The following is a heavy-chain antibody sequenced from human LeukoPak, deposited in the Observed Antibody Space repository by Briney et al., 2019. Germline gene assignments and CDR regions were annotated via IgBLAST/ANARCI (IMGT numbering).Heavy chain of an antibody. CDR3: ARAWYYYGMDV. Sequence: SETLSLTCTVSGGSISSYYWSWIRQPPGKGLEWIGYIYYSGSTNYNPSLKSRVTISVDTSKNQFSLRLSSVTAADTAVYYCARAWYYYGMDVWGQGTTVTVSS. CDR2: IYYSGST. CDR1: GGSISSYY. J-gene: IGHJ6*02. V-gene: IGHV4-59*01.